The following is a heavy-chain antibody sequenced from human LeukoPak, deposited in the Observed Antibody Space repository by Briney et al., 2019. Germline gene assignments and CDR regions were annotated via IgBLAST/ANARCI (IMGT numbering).Heavy chain of an antibody. J-gene: IGHJ4*02. CDR3: AKVRIVVVPAAADY. D-gene: IGHD2-2*01. CDR2: ISGSGGST. CDR1: GFTFSSYA. Sequence: PGGSPRLSCAASGFTFSSYAMSWVRQAPGKGLEWVSAISGSGGSTYYADSVKGRFTISRDNSKNTLYLQMNSLRAEDTAVYYCAKVRIVVVPAAADYWGQGTLVTVSS. V-gene: IGHV3-23*01.